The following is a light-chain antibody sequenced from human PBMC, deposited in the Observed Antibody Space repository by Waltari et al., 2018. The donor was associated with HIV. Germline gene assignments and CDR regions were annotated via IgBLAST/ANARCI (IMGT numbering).Light chain of an antibody. CDR2: GNN. J-gene: IGLJ2*01. CDR1: SSNIGAGYD. CDR3: QSYDHSLRVV. Sequence: QSGLPQPTSVSGAPGQRVTISCTGSSSNIGAGYDVHWYQQIPGTAPKLLIYGNNNRPSGVPDRFSGSKSGTSASLAITGLQPEDEADYYCQSYDHSLRVVFGGGTKLTVL. V-gene: IGLV1-40*01.